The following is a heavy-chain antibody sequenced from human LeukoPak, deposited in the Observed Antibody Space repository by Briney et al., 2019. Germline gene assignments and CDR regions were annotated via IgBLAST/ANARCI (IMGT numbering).Heavy chain of an antibody. Sequence: ASVKVSCKASGYTFTSYDINWVRQATGQGLEWMGWMNPNSGNTGYAQKFQGRVTITRNTSISTAYMELSSLRSEDTAVYYCARWSPTVSKYIDYWGQGTLVTVSS. CDR1: GYTFTSYD. V-gene: IGHV1-8*03. J-gene: IGHJ4*02. D-gene: IGHD4-17*01. CDR2: MNPNSGNT. CDR3: ARWSPTVSKYIDY.